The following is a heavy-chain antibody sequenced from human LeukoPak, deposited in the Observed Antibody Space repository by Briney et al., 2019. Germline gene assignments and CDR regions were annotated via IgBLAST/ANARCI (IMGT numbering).Heavy chain of an antibody. Sequence: GGSLRLSCAASGFTFSSYSMKWVRQAPGKGLEWVSCISSSSSYIYYADSVKGRFTISRDNSNNSLYVQMNSLRAEDMAVYYCARDRVCDYWGQGTLVTVSS. V-gene: IGHV3-21*01. D-gene: IGHD3-10*01. CDR1: GFTFSSYS. CDR3: ARDRVCDY. CDR2: ISSSSSYI. J-gene: IGHJ4*02.